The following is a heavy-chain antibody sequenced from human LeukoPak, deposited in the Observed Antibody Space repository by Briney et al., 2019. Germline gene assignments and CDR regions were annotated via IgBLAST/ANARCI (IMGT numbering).Heavy chain of an antibody. Sequence: GASVKVSCKASGYTFTSYYMHWVRQAPGQGLEWMGIINPSGGSTSYAQKFQGRVTMTRDTSTSTVYMELSSLRSEVTAVYYCATTDYGEGAFDYWGQGTLVTVSS. V-gene: IGHV1-46*01. D-gene: IGHD4-17*01. CDR1: GYTFTSYY. CDR3: ATTDYGEGAFDY. CDR2: INPSGGST. J-gene: IGHJ4*02.